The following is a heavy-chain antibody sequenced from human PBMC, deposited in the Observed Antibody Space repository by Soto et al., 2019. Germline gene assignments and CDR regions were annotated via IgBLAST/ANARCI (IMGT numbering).Heavy chain of an antibody. CDR3: GGETIAWGQQLVSSHAVAFDI. CDR1: GFTFSSYA. D-gene: IGHD6-13*01. Sequence: GGSLRLSCAASGFTFSSYAMSWVRQAPGKGLEWVSAISGSGGSTYYADSVKGRFTISRDNSKNTLYLQMNSLRAEDTAVYYCGGETIAWGQQLVSSHAVAFDIWGQGTMVTVSS. V-gene: IGHV3-23*01. CDR2: ISGSGGST. J-gene: IGHJ3*02.